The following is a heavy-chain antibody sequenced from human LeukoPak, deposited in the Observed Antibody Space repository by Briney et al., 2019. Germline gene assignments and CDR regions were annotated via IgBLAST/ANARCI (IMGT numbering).Heavy chain of an antibody. D-gene: IGHD5-12*01. CDR3: ARDHRYAFDN. J-gene: IGHJ4*01. Sequence: PGGSLRLSCAASGFNFIYYSMNWVRQAPGKGLEWISYIGISSGNTKYADSLKGRFTISRDKARNSLYLQMNSLRVEDTAVYYCARDHRYAFDNWGHGTLVTVSS. CDR1: GFNFIYYS. CDR2: IGISSGNT. V-gene: IGHV3-48*01.